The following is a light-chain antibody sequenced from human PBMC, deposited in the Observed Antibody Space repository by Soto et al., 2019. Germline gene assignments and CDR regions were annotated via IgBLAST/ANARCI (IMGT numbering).Light chain of an antibody. CDR2: AAS. V-gene: IGKV1-27*01. J-gene: IGKJ4*01. CDR1: QGISNS. Sequence: DIQMTQSPSSLAASVGDRVTITCRASQGISNSLAWYQQKPGKVPGLLIYAASTLHSGVPSRFSGSGSGTYFTLTISSLQPEDVATYYCQKYNGAPLTFGGGTKVDI. CDR3: QKYNGAPLT.